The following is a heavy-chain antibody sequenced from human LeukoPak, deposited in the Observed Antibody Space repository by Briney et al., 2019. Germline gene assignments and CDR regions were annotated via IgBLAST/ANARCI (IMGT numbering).Heavy chain of an antibody. J-gene: IGHJ4*02. V-gene: IGHV4-39*01. CDR1: GGSISSSSYY. CDR3: ASSIFGESDY. Sequence: KSSETLSLTCSVSGGSISSSSYYWCWIRQPPGKGREWIGSINYSGSTYYNPSLKSRVTISVDTTKNQFSLKLSSVTAADTAVYYCASSIFGESDYWGQGTLVTVSS. CDR2: INYSGST. D-gene: IGHD3-3*01.